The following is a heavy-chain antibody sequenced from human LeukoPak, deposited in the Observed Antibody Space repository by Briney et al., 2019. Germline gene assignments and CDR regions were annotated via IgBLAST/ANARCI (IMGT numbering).Heavy chain of an antibody. V-gene: IGHV1-18*01. CDR1: GYDFINYG. CDR3: ARGGPSPSSSSSREYYLDY. CDR2: RSIYNGNT. J-gene: IGHJ4*02. Sequence: ASVKASCKASGYDFINYGISWVRQAPGQGLEWMGWRSIYNGNTDYKLQGRVTMTTDTSTNTAYMEVRSLRSDDTAVYYCARGGPSPSSSSSREYYLDYWGQGALVTVSS. D-gene: IGHD6-6*01.